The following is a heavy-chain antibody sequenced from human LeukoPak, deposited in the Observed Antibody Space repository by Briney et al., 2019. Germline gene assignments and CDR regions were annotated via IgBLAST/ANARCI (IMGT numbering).Heavy chain of an antibody. Sequence: PGGSLRLSCAASGFTFSSYGMHWVRQAPGKGLEWVAFIRYDGSNKYYADSVKGRFTISRDNSKNTLYLQMNSLRAEDTAVYFCAKQAGWGGYFYFLPFDFWGRGTLVTVSS. V-gene: IGHV3-30*02. J-gene: IGHJ4*02. CDR1: GFTFSSYG. CDR2: IRYDGSNK. CDR3: AKQAGWGGYFYFLPFDF. D-gene: IGHD2-21*01.